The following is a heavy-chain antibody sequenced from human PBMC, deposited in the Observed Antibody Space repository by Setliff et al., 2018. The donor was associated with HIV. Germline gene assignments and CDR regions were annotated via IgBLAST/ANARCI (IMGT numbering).Heavy chain of an antibody. CDR2: ISSSSSYI. J-gene: IGHJ4*02. CDR3: AERWGYNSGWYHY. Sequence: PGGSLRLSCAASGFTFSSYWMHWVRQAPGKGLMWVSSISSSSSYIYYADSVKGRFTISRDNAKNSLYLQMNSLRAEDTAVYYCAERWGYNSGWYHYWGQGTLVTVSS. V-gene: IGHV3-21*04. D-gene: IGHD6-19*01. CDR1: GFTFSSYW.